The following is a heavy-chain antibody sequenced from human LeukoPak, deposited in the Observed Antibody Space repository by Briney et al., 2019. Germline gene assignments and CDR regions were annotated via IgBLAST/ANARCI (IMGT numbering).Heavy chain of an antibody. CDR2: TYRGYI. Sequence: SQTLSLTCAIFGDSVCSYSVAWTGITQSPSGGLEWLGRTYRGYIYNAPYMKSRATINADTSKNQFFLHLNSVTPEDTAVYFCARGQFSAFDIWGQGSMVTVS. D-gene: IGHD6-19*01. V-gene: IGHV6-1*01. CDR3: ARGQFSAFDI. J-gene: IGHJ3*02. CDR1: GDSVCSYSVA.